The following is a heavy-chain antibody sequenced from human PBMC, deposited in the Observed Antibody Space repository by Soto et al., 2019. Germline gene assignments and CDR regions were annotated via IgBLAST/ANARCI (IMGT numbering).Heavy chain of an antibody. J-gene: IGHJ6*02. CDR2: IIPIFGTA. CDR3: ARDSRLQGLLHGMDV. D-gene: IGHD2-2*01. Sequence: QVQLVQSGAEVKKPGSSVKVSCKASGGTFSSYAISWVRQAPGQGLEWMGGIIPIFGTANYAQKFQGRVTITADEATITAYMSLSSLISEDTAVYYCARDSRLQGLLHGMDVWGQWTTVTVSS. CDR1: GGTFSSYA. V-gene: IGHV1-69*01.